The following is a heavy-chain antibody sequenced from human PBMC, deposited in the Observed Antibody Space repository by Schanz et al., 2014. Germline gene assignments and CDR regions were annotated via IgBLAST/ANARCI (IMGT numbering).Heavy chain of an antibody. J-gene: IGHJ4*02. Sequence: EVKMVESGGGLVKPGGSLRLSCAASGFNFSSYSLNWVRQAPGKGLEWVSAMNESHSTIYYADSVRGRFTISRDNAENTLFLQMNSLRAEDTAVYYCARKVVATIGGYYDNWGQGTLVTVSS. CDR1: GFNFSSYS. CDR3: ARKVVATIGGYYDN. V-gene: IGHV3-21*04. D-gene: IGHD5-12*01. CDR2: MNESHSTI.